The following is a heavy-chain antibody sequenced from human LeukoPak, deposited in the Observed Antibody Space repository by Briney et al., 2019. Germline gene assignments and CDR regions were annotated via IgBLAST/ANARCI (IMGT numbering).Heavy chain of an antibody. V-gene: IGHV3-23*01. CDR3: AIDPNWGTHS. CDR2: IGNNGGGI. D-gene: IGHD7-27*01. CDR1: GFTFSTYT. J-gene: IGHJ4*02. Sequence: GGSLRLSCAASGFTFSTYTMYWVRHPPGKRLEWVSIIGNNGGGIHYADSVRGRFTISRDKSKNALYLQMNSLRVEDTAVYYCAIDPNWGTHSWGQGVLVTVSS.